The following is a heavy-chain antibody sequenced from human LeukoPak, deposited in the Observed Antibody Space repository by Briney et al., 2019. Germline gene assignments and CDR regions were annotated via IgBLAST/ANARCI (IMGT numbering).Heavy chain of an antibody. CDR3: ARNSDDFWSGYLSHDYYYYGMDV. D-gene: IGHD3-3*01. V-gene: IGHV1-18*01. CDR1: GYTFTSYG. Sequence: ASVKVSCKASGYTFTSYGISWVRQAPGQGLEWMGWISAYNGNTNYAQKLQGRVTMTTDTSTSTAYMELRSLRSDDTAVYYCARNSDDFWSGYLSHDYYYYGMDVWGQGTTVTVSS. CDR2: ISAYNGNT. J-gene: IGHJ6*02.